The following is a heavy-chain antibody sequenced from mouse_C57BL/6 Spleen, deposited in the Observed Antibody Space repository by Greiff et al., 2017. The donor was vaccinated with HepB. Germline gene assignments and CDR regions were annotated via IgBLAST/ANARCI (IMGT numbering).Heavy chain of an antibody. CDR1: GFTFSDYG. V-gene: IGHV5-17*01. J-gene: IGHJ4*01. CDR3: ARPHYYAMDY. CDR2: ISSGSSTI. Sequence: DVKLQESGGGLVKPGGSLKLSCAASGFTFSDYGMHWVRQAPEKGLEWVAYISSGSSTIYYADTVKGRFTISRDNAKNTLFLQMTSLRSEDTAMYYCARPHYYAMDYWGQGTSVTVSS.